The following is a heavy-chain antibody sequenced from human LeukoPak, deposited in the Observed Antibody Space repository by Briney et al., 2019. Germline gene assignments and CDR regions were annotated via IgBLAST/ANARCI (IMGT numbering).Heavy chain of an antibody. CDR3: AREAWFGELLYRDHDAFDI. CDR2: INHSGST. J-gene: IGHJ3*02. CDR1: GGSFSGYY. V-gene: IGHV4-34*01. Sequence: SETLSLTCAVYGGSFSGYYWSWIRQPPGKGLEWIGEINHSGSTNYNPSPKSRVTITVDTSKNQFSLKLSSVTAADTAVYYCAREAWFGELLYRDHDAFDIWGQGTMVTVSS. D-gene: IGHD3-10*01.